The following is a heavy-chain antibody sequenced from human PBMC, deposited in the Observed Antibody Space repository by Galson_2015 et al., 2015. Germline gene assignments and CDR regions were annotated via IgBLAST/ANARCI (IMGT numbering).Heavy chain of an antibody. CDR3: ARDQQLERWSPPALENWFDP. J-gene: IGHJ5*02. Sequence: YAQKLQGRVTMTTDTSTSTAYMELRSLRSDDTAVYYCARDQQLERWSPPALENWFDPWGQGTLVTVSS. D-gene: IGHD1-1*01. V-gene: IGHV1-18*01.